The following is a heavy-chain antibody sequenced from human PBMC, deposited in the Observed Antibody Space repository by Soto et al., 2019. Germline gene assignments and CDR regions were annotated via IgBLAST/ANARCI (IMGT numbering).Heavy chain of an antibody. Sequence: QVQLQESGPGLVKPSQTLSLTCTVSGGSISSGGYYWSWIRQHPGKGLEWIGYIFYSGSTYYNPSVKSRVTMSVDTSKNQFSLKLSSVTAADTAVYYCARYDNSGSDGVDIGGQGTVVTISS. CDR2: IFYSGST. J-gene: IGHJ3*02. V-gene: IGHV4-31*03. CDR3: ARYDNSGSDGVDI. CDR1: GGSISSGGYY. D-gene: IGHD3-22*01.